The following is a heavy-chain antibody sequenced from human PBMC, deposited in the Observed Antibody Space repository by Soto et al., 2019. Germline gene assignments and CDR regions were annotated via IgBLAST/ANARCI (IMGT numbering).Heavy chain of an antibody. J-gene: IGHJ3*02. CDR1: GYTFTSYY. CDR3: ANGRGIAAAEDAFDI. D-gene: IGHD6-13*01. V-gene: IGHV1-46*01. Sequence: QVQLVQSGAEVKKPGASVKVSCKASGYTFTSYYMHWVRQAPGQGLEWMGIINPSGGSTSYAQKFQGRVTMTRDTSTSTVYMELCSLRSEDTAVYYCANGRGIAAAEDAFDIWGQGTMVTVSS. CDR2: INPSGGST.